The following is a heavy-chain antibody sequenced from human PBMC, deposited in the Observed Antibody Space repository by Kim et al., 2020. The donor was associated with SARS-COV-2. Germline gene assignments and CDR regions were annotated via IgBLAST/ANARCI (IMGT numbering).Heavy chain of an antibody. D-gene: IGHD6-19*01. CDR2: INAGNGNT. V-gene: IGHV1-3*01. J-gene: IGHJ4*02. CDR3: ARMTYSSGWVYYFDY. Sequence: ASVKVSCKASGYTFTAYGVHWVRQAPGQRLEWMGWINAGNGNTGYSQKFQGRVTIIRDTSASTAYMELSSLRSEDTAVYYCARMTYSSGWVYYFDYWGQGSLVTVSS. CDR1: GYTFTAYG.